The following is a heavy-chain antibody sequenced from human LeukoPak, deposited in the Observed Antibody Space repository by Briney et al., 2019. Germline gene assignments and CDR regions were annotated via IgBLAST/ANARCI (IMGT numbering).Heavy chain of an antibody. D-gene: IGHD6-19*01. V-gene: IGHV3-48*03. J-gene: IGHJ4*02. CDR2: ISSSGSTI. CDR3: ARDRQWLVPFDY. Sequence: GGSLRLSCASSGFTFSSYEMNWVRQAPGKGLEWVSYISSSGSTIYYADSVKGRFTISRDNAKKSLYLQMNSLRAEDTAVYYCARDRQWLVPFDYWGQGTLVTVSS. CDR1: GFTFSSYE.